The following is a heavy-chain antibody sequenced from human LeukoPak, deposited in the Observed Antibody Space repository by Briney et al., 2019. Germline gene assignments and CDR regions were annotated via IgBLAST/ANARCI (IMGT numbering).Heavy chain of an antibody. V-gene: IGHV4-30-2*01. Sequence: SETLSLTCAVSGGSISSGGYSWSWIRQPPGKGLEWIGYIYHSGSTYYNPSLKSRVTISVDRSKNQFSLKLSSVTAADTAVYYCAGPSGSYYYGMDVWGQGTTVTVSS. CDR1: GGSISSGGYS. D-gene: IGHD1-26*01. J-gene: IGHJ6*02. CDR3: AGPSGSYYYGMDV. CDR2: IYHSGST.